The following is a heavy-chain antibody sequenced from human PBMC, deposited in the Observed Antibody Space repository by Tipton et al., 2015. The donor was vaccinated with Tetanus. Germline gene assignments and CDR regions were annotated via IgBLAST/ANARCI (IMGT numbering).Heavy chain of an antibody. D-gene: IGHD1-14*01. CDR3: ARTSPIARRSFDY. Sequence: TLSLTCTVSGGSISSSGYYWSWIRQHPGKGLEWIGYIYYSGSTYYKPSPRSRVTISVDTSKNQFSLKLSSVTAADTAVYYCARTSPIARRSFDYWGQGALVTVSS. CDR2: IYYSGST. CDR1: GGSISSSGYY. J-gene: IGHJ4*02. V-gene: IGHV4-31*03.